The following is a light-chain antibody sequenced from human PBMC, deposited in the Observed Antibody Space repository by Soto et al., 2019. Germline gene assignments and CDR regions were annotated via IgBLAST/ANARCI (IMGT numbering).Light chain of an antibody. J-gene: IGKJ5*01. V-gene: IGKV3-20*01. Sequence: EIVLTQSPGTLSLSPGERATLSCRASQSVSSSYLAWYQQKPGQAPRLLIYGASRRATGIPDRFSGSGSGSDFTLTISSLQSEDFAVYYCQQYKNWPLFGQGTRLEIK. CDR3: QQYKNWPL. CDR2: GAS. CDR1: QSVSSSY.